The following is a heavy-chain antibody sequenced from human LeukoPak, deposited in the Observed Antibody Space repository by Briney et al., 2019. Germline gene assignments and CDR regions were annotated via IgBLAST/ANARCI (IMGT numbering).Heavy chain of an antibody. CDR2: IKSKTDGGTT. CDR3: SSWGSTPGVSSDDY. V-gene: IGHV3-15*01. CDR1: EFTINDAW. D-gene: IGHD6-6*01. Sequence: KPGGSLRLSCAASEFTINDAWMSWVRQAPGKGLEWVGRIKSKTDGGTTEYAAPVKGRFTISRDDSKNTLYLQMNSLKTEDTAMNYCSSWGSTPGVSSDDYWGQGTLVTVSS. J-gene: IGHJ4*02.